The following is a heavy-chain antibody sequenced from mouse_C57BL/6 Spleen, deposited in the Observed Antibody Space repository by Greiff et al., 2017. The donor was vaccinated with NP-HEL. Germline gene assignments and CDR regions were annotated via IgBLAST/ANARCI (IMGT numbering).Heavy chain of an antibody. J-gene: IGHJ1*03. CDR3: APYGSSWYFDV. CDR1: GYTFTSYW. CDR2: INPSSGYT. D-gene: IGHD1-1*01. Sequence: QVQLKESGAELAKPGASVKLSCKASGYTFTSYWMHWVKQRPGQGLEWIGYINPSSGYTKYNQKFKDKATLTADKSSSTAYMQLSSLTYEDSAVYYCAPYGSSWYFDVWGTGTTVTVSS. V-gene: IGHV1-7*01.